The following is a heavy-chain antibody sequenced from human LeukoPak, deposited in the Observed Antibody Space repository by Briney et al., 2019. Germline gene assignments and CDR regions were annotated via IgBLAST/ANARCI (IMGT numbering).Heavy chain of an antibody. CDR2: ISGDGTIT. Sequence: GGSLRLSCEPSGFPFSSYWMLWVRQAPGKGLVWVSRISGDGTITTYADFVRGRFIVSRDNTKNILYLQMNSLKVEDTATYFCSRSQFDYWGQGVLVTVSS. V-gene: IGHV3-74*03. CDR1: GFPFSSYW. J-gene: IGHJ4*02. CDR3: SRSQFDY.